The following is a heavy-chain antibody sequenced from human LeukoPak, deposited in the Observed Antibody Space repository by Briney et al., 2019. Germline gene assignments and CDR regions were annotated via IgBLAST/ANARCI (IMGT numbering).Heavy chain of an antibody. V-gene: IGHV1-18*01. CDR2: ISAYNGNT. CDR1: GYTFTSYG. D-gene: IGHD3-10*01. CDR3: ARDDHYYGSGSYQYYFDY. Sequence: GASVKVSCKASGYTFTSYGISWVRQAPRQGLDWMGWISAYNGNTNYAQKLQGRVTMTTDTSTSTAYMELRSLRSDDTAVYYCARDDHYYGSGSYQYYFDYWGQGTLVTVSS. J-gene: IGHJ4*02.